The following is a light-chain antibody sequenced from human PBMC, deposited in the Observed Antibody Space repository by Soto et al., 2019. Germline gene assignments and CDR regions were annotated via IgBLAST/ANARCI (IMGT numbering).Light chain of an antibody. V-gene: IGLV2-14*01. CDR1: SSDVGGYQY. CDR3: CSYTLRSTLV. J-gene: IGLJ2*01. Sequence: QAVLTQPASVSGSPGQSITISCTGTSSDVGGYQYVSWYQQYPGKAPKLVIYEVSNRPSGVSIRFSGSKSGDTASLTISGLQAEDEADYYCCSYTLRSTLVFGGGTNLTVL. CDR2: EVS.